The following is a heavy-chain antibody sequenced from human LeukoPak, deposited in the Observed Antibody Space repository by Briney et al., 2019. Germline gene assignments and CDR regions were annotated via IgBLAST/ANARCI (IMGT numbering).Heavy chain of an antibody. D-gene: IGHD1-26*01. Sequence: GGSLRLSCAASGFTFSDYWIHWFRQAPGKGLEWVSGISGSGYSTYYADSVKGRFTISRDNSKNTLYLQMNSLRAEDTAVYYCAKDGGSGTYYNYWGQGTLVTVSS. CDR1: GFTFSDYW. CDR2: ISGSGYST. J-gene: IGHJ4*02. CDR3: AKDGGSGTYYNY. V-gene: IGHV3-23*01.